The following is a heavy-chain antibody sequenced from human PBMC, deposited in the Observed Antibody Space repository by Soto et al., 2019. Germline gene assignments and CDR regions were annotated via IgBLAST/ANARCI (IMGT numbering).Heavy chain of an antibody. V-gene: IGHV1-18*01. D-gene: IGHD3-22*01. CDR2: ISAYNGNT. J-gene: IGHJ5*02. CDR3: AKKPHYDSSGYYSWFDP. Sequence: ASVKVSCKASGYTFTTYGISWVRQAPGQRLEWMGWISAYNGNTNYAQKLQGRVTMTTETSTSTAYMELRSLRSDDTAVYYCAKKPHYDSSGYYSWFDPWGQGTLVTVSS. CDR1: GYTFTTYG.